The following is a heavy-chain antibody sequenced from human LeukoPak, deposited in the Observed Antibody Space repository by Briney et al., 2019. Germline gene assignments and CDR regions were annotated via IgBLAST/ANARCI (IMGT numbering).Heavy chain of an antibody. Sequence: SETLSLTCAVSGGSSSGYYWTWIRQPPGKGLEWIGEINHSGSTNYNPSLKSRVTISVDTSKNQFSLKLSSVTAADTAVYYCARGRDRSSWYSYYYGMDVWGQGTTVTVSS. CDR1: GGSSSGYY. D-gene: IGHD6-13*01. CDR3: ARGRDRSSWYSYYYGMDV. CDR2: INHSGST. J-gene: IGHJ6*02. V-gene: IGHV4-34*01.